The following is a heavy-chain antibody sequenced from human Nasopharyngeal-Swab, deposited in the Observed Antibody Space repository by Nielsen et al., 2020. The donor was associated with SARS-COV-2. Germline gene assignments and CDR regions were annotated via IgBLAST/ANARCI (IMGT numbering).Heavy chain of an antibody. CDR3: ARDLGDYGDY. J-gene: IGHJ4*02. CDR1: GFTLSSHA. D-gene: IGHD4-17*01. V-gene: IGHV3-48*01. Sequence: GESLKIPCAASGFTLSSHAMHRVRQAPGKGLEWVSYISSSSSTIYYADSVKGRFTISRDNAKNPLYLQMNSLRAEDTAVYYCARDLGDYGDYWGQGTLVTVSS. CDR2: ISSSSSTI.